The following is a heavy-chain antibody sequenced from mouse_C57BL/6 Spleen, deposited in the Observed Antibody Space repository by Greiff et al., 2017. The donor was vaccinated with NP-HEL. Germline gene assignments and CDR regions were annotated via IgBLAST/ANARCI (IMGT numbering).Heavy chain of an antibody. Sequence: EVKLVESGGGLVKPGGSLKLSCAASGFTFSSYAMSWVRQTPEKRLEWVATISDGGSYTYYPDNVKGRFTISRDNAKNNLYLQMSHLKSEDTAMYYCARESGNDGDYYAMDYWGQGTSVTVSS. CDR1: GFTFSSYA. CDR3: ARESGNDGDYYAMDY. J-gene: IGHJ4*01. CDR2: ISDGGSYT. D-gene: IGHD2-2*01. V-gene: IGHV5-4*01.